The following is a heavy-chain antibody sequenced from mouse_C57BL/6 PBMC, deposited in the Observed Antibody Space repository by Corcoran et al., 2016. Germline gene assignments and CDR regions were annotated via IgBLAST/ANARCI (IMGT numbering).Heavy chain of an antibody. CDR1: GYTFTDYY. CDR3: ARSGAYDYDFCAD. Sequence: QVQLKQSGAELVRPGASVQLSCKASGYTFTDYYLNWVKQRPGPGLEWIARIYPGSGNTYYNEKFKGKATLTAEKSSSTAYMQLSSLTSEDSAVECCARSGAYDYDFCADWGQGTLVTVSA. J-gene: IGHJ3*01. V-gene: IGHV1-76*01. CDR2: IYPGSGNT. D-gene: IGHD2-4*01.